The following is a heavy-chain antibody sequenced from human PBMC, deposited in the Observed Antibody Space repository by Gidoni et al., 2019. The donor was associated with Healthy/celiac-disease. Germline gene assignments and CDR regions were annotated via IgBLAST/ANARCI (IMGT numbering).Heavy chain of an antibody. CDR2: ISYDGSNK. CDR3: ARKASYSSSSWDAFDI. CDR1: GFPFSSYA. J-gene: IGHJ3*02. Sequence: QVQLVESGGGVVQPGRSLRLSCAASGFPFSSYAMHWVRQAPGKGLEWVAVISYDGSNKYYADSVKGRFTISRDNSKNTLYLQMNSLRAEDTAVYYCARKASYSSSSWDAFDIWGQGTMVTVSS. V-gene: IGHV3-30-3*01. D-gene: IGHD6-6*01.